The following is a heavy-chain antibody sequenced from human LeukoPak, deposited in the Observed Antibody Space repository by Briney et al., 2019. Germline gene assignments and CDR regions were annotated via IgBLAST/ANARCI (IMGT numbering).Heavy chain of an antibody. V-gene: IGHV3-33*01. CDR2: TWYDEYMALVWNDGSGK. CDR3: ARGGYCSTTSCYRARSLDY. CDR1: GITLSTYG. D-gene: IGHD2-2*01. Sequence: GGSLRLSCAASGITLSTYGMHWVRQAPGKGLEWVAVTWYDEYMALVWNDGSGKYYADSVKGRFTVSRDNSKNTLYLQMNSLRDEDTAVYYCARGGYCSTTSCYRARSLDYWGQGTLVTVSS. J-gene: IGHJ4*02.